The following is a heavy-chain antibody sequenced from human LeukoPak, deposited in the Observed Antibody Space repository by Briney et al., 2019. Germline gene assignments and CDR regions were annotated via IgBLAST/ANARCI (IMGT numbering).Heavy chain of an antibody. J-gene: IGHJ4*02. V-gene: IGHV3-30*03. CDR1: GFAVSSNF. CDR2: ISYDGSNK. D-gene: IGHD6-13*01. Sequence: GGSLRLSCAISGFAVSSNFMSWVRQAPGKGLEWVAVISYDGSNKYYADSVKGRFTISRDNSKNTLYLQMNSLRAEDTAVYYCARDRGSSSWYVDYWGQGTLVTVSS. CDR3: ARDRGSSSWYVDY.